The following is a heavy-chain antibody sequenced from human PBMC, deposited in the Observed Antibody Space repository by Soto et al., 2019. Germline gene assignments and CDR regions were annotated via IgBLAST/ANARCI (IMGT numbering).Heavy chain of an antibody. D-gene: IGHD3-10*01. CDR2: INHSGSP. J-gene: IGHJ3*02. CDR1: GGPFSAYY. CDR3: ARREITVRGAPLFRRRSSNDAFDM. V-gene: IGHV4-34*01. Sequence: QVQLQQWGAGLLKPSETLSLTCAVYGGPFSAYYWSWIRQPPGKGLEWIGQINHSGSPNYNPSLKSRVTMSVDTSQNQFSLKLRSVTAADTAVYYCARREITVRGAPLFRRRSSNDAFDMWGQGTMVTVSS.